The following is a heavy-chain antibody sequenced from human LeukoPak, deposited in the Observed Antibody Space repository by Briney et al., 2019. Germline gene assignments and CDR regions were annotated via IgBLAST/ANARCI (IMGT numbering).Heavy chain of an antibody. CDR2: IKYDGSEK. Sequence: PGGSLRLSCAASGFTFSHYWISWVRQAPGKGLEWVANIKYDGSEKYYVDSVKGRFTISRDNAKNSLYLQMNSLRGDDTAVYYCATKRGDDWGQGTPVTVSS. J-gene: IGHJ4*02. D-gene: IGHD1-1*01. CDR3: ATKRGDD. CDR1: GFTFSHYW. V-gene: IGHV3-7*05.